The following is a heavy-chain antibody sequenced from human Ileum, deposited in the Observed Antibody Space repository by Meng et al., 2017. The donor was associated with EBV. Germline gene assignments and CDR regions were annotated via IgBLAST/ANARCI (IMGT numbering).Heavy chain of an antibody. CDR2: VYHRGDP. J-gene: IGHJ4*02. Sequence: QVQLQCAGPVLLESAGISSLTCAVSVATCSRGIWWGWVRQPPGKGLEWIGEVYHRGDPNYNPSLKSRVDISVDKSKNQFYLSLFSVTAADTAVYYCGRDQGRELINHWGQGTLVTVSS. CDR1: VATCSRGIW. CDR3: GRDQGRELINH. D-gene: IGHD1-7*01. V-gene: IGHV4-4*02.